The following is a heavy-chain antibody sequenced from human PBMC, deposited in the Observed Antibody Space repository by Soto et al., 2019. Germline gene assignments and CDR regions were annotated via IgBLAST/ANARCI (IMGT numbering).Heavy chain of an antibody. Sequence: PSETLSLTCTVSGGSISSGGYYWSWIRQHPGKGLEWIGYIYYSGSTYYNPSLKSRVTISVDTSKNQFSLKLSSVTAADTAVYYCATITPGSYWFDPWGQGTLVTVSS. J-gene: IGHJ5*02. D-gene: IGHD3-10*01. CDR2: IYYSGST. CDR1: GGSISSGGYY. CDR3: ATITPGSYWFDP. V-gene: IGHV4-31*03.